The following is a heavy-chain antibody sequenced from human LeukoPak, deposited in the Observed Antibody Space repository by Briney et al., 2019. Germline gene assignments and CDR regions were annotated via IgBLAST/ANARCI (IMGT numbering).Heavy chain of an antibody. Sequence: GGSLRLSCAASGFTISDHYMDWIRQAPGKGLEWVGRSRDKASRYTTEYAASAEGRFILSRDDLKNSLYLQLNSLTTGDTAVYYCARGFCSGGTCYSGTHWGQGTLVTVSS. J-gene: IGHJ4*02. CDR1: GFTISDHY. D-gene: IGHD2-15*01. CDR3: ARGFCSGGTCYSGTH. CDR2: SRDKASRYTT. V-gene: IGHV3-72*01.